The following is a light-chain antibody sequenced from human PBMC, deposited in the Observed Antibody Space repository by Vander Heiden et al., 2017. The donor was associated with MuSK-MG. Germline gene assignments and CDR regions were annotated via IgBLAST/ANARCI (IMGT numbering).Light chain of an antibody. Sequence: DTVFTQSPVPLSLSPGETATLSCRASQNVGTFLSWYQQKPGQSPTLLIFDASKRAAGTPARFRGSGTGTDFTLTISGLEAEDFAVYYCHQRADWPPLTFGGGTKV. CDR2: DAS. CDR3: HQRADWPPLT. J-gene: IGKJ4*01. CDR1: QNVGTF. V-gene: IGKV3-11*01.